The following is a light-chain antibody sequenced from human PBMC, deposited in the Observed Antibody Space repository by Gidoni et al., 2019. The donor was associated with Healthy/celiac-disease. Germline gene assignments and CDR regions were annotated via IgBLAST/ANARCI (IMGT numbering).Light chain of an antibody. V-gene: IGKV3-20*01. CDR2: GAS. CDR3: QQYCSSYT. Sequence: EIGLTKSPGTLSLSPGERATLSCRASQSVGSSYLAWYQQQPGQAPSLLICGASSRATGIPDRFSGSGSGTDFTLTISRLEPEDFAVYYCQQYCSSYTFGQGTKLEIK. J-gene: IGKJ2*01. CDR1: QSVGSSY.